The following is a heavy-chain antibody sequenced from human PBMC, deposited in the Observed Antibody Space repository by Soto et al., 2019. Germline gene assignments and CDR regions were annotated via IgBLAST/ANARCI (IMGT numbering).Heavy chain of an antibody. V-gene: IGHV5-51*01. Sequence: PGESLKISCKGSGYRFSSYWIAWVRQMPGKGLEWMGIIYPGDSDTRYSPSFQGQVTFSVDKSNNTAYLQWSSLKASDTAMYYCARQGSNGAYSYYGMDVWGQGTAVTVSS. CDR1: GYRFSSYW. D-gene: IGHD2-8*01. CDR2: IYPGDSDT. J-gene: IGHJ6*02. CDR3: ARQGSNGAYSYYGMDV.